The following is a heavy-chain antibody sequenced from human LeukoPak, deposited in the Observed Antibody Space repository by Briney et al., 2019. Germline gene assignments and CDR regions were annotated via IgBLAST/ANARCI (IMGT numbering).Heavy chain of an antibody. D-gene: IGHD3-10*01. CDR1: GFTFSSYW. CDR2: INQDGSKK. V-gene: IGHV3-7*01. J-gene: IGHJ4*02. Sequence: GGSLRLSCAASGFTFSSYWMNWARQAPGKGLEWVANINQDGSKKYYVDSVKGRFTISGDNAKNSVYLQMNSLRVEDTAVYYCAKEVGGSGSFWGQGTLVTVSS. CDR3: AKEVGGSGSF.